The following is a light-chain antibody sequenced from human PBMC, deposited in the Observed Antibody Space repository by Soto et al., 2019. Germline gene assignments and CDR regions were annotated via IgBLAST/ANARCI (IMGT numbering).Light chain of an antibody. Sequence: ELVLTPSPATLSVSPGARVTLSGRASQSISSDLAWYQQKTGQAPRLLIHGATTRATGIPARFSGSGSGTEFTLTISSMQSEDLAVYYCQPYNNWPRTFGQGTKVEIK. V-gene: IGKV3-15*01. CDR2: GAT. J-gene: IGKJ1*01. CDR1: QSISSD. CDR3: QPYNNWPRT.